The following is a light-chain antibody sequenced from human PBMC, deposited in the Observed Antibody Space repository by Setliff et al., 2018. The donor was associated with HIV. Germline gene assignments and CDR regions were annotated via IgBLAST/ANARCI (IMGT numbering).Light chain of an antibody. CDR2: AND. CDR1: ASNIGARFG. V-gene: IGLV1-40*01. J-gene: IGLJ1*01. Sequence: SALTQPPSLSGAPGERVAISCTGSASNIGARFGVHWYQKLPNTAPKLLIYANDDRPSGVSDRFSGSRSDTSASLVISRLQAEDEAAYYCQFYDNSFNGAIFGRGTKV. CDR3: QFYDNSFNGAI.